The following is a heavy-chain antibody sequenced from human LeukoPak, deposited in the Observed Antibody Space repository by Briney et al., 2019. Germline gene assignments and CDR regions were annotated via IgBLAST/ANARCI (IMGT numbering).Heavy chain of an antibody. Sequence: GSLRLSCAASGFTFSSYSMSWIRQPPGKGLEWIGYIYYSGSTNYNPSLKSRVTISVDTSKNQFSLKLSSVTAADTAVYYCARRRGSHYYDSSRYFDYWGQGTLVTVSS. CDR2: IYYSGST. J-gene: IGHJ4*02. V-gene: IGHV4-59*12. D-gene: IGHD3-22*01. CDR3: ARRRGSHYYDSSRYFDY. CDR1: GFTFSSYS.